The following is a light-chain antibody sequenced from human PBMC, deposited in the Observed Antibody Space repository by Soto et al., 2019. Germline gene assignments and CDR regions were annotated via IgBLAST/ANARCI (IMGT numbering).Light chain of an antibody. Sequence: QSALTQPASVSGSPGQSITISCTGTSSDVGGYNYVSWYQQHPGKAPKLMIYEVSNRPSGVPDRFSGSKSGNTASLTVSGLRAEDEADYYCSSYAGSNNLVFGTGNKVTVL. CDR2: EVS. CDR1: SSDVGGYNY. CDR3: SSYAGSNNLV. J-gene: IGLJ1*01. V-gene: IGLV2-8*01.